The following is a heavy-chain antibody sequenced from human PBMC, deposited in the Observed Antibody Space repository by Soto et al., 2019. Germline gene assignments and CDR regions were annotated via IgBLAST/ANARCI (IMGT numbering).Heavy chain of an antibody. Sequence: TVSGGSVSSGSYYWSWIRQPPGKGLEWIGYIYYSGSTNYNPSLKSRVTISVDTSKNQFSLKLSSVTAADTAVYYCAAFYDFWSGYSPGVYYYYYGMDVWGQGTTVTVSS. V-gene: IGHV4-61*01. CDR3: AAFYDFWSGYSPGVYYYYYGMDV. J-gene: IGHJ6*02. D-gene: IGHD3-3*01. CDR1: GGSVSSGSYY. CDR2: IYYSGST.